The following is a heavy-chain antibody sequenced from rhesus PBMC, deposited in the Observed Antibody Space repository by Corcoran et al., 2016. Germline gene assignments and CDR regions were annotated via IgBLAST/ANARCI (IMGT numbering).Heavy chain of an antibody. Sequence: EVQLVESGGGLVQPGGSLRLSCAASGFTFSSYGMSWVRQAPGKGLEWVSYISNGGGSTYYADSVKGRFTISRDNSKNTLSLQRNSLRAEDTAVYYCAKEGNYGSSHFDYWGQGVLVTVSS. CDR3: AKEGNYGSSHFDY. V-gene: IGHV3S5*01. D-gene: IGHD4-29*01. CDR1: GFTFSSYG. CDR2: ISNGGGST. J-gene: IGHJ4*01.